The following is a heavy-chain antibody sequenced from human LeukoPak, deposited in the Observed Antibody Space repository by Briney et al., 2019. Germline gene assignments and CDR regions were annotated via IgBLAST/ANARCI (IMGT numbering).Heavy chain of an antibody. J-gene: IGHJ2*01. D-gene: IGHD3-22*01. Sequence: SETLSLTCTVSDGSISSYYWSWIRQPPGKGLGWIGYIYHSGSTNYNPSLKSRVTISVDTSKNEFSLKLSSVTAADTAMYYCARNQHSYDSSGPGYWYFDLWGRGTLVTVSS. CDR1: DGSISSYY. CDR2: IYHSGST. CDR3: ARNQHSYDSSGPGYWYFDL. V-gene: IGHV4-59*01.